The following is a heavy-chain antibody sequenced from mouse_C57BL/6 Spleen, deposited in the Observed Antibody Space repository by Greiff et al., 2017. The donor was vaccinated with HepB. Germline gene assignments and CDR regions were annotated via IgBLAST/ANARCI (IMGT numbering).Heavy chain of an antibody. CDR1: GYAFSSYW. D-gene: IGHD1-1*01. V-gene: IGHV1-80*01. CDR2: IYPGDGDT. Sequence: QVQLKESGAELVKPGASVKISCKASGYAFSSYWMNWVKQRPGKGLEWIGQIYPGDGDTNYNGKFKGKATLTADKSSSTAYMQLSSLTSEDSAVYFCARERDYYGPGFAYWGQGTLVTVSA. CDR3: ARERDYYGPGFAY. J-gene: IGHJ3*01.